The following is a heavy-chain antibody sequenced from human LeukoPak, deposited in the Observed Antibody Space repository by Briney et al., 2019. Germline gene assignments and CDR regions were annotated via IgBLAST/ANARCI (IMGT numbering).Heavy chain of an antibody. CDR3: ARGTEYGWLDP. CDR1: RFTFSSYS. D-gene: IGHD2/OR15-2a*01. CDR2: ISSSSDYI. V-gene: IGHV3-21*01. Sequence: GGSLRLSCAASRFTFSSYSMNWVREAPGKGLEWVSSISSSSDYIYYADSVKGRFTISRDNARNSLYLQMNSLRVEDTAVYYCARGTEYGWLDPWGQGTLVTVSS. J-gene: IGHJ5*02.